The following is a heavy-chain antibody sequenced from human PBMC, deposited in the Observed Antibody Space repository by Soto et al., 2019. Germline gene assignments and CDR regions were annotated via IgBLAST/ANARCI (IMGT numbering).Heavy chain of an antibody. CDR1: GYPVTAYY. V-gene: IGHV1-2*02. J-gene: IGHJ3*02. CDR2: INPATGAA. Sequence: QLHLVQSGAVVKKPGASVTVSCSASGYPVTAYYMHWVRQAPGRGLEWMGGINPATGAAKYTQTFQGRDTMTRDTSTSTVFMELSGLQSEDTAIFSCARGGGVGVAGSAAFDMWGQGTLVTVSS. CDR3: ARGGGVGVAGSAAFDM. D-gene: IGHD3-3*01.